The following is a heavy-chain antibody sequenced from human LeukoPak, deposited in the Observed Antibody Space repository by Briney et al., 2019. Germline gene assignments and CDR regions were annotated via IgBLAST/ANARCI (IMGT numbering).Heavy chain of an antibody. CDR2: ISNDASYK. J-gene: IGHJ4*02. CDR1: GFMFSNYA. Sequence: GRSLRLSCAASGFMFSNYAMHWVRQAPGKGLEWVAVISNDASYKYYADSVKGRFTISRDNSKNTLYLQMNSLRAEDTAVYYCARDTGRSGIRGSFDYWGQGTPVTVSS. D-gene: IGHD1-14*01. CDR3: ARDTGRSGIRGSFDY. V-gene: IGHV3-30-3*01.